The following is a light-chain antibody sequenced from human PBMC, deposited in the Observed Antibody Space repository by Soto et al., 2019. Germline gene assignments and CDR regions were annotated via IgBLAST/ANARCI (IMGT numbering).Light chain of an antibody. CDR3: QKYNSAPRT. CDR2: AAS. Sequence: DIQMTQSPSSLSASVGDRVTITCRASQGISYYLAWYQQKPGKVPKLLIYAASTLQSGVPSRFSGSGSGTDFTLTISGLQPEDVATYYCQKYNSAPRTFGPGTKVDIK. J-gene: IGKJ3*01. CDR1: QGISYY. V-gene: IGKV1-27*01.